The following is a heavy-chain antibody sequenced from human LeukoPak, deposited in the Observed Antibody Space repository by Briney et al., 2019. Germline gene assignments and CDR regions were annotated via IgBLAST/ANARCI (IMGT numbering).Heavy chain of an antibody. Sequence: GGSLRLSCAASGFTFSSYEMNWVRQAPGKGLEWVSYISSSGSTIYYADSVKGRFTISRDNAKNSLYLQMNSLRAEDTAVYYCARADYGGYYYYYMDVWGKGTTVTVSS. V-gene: IGHV3-48*03. CDR1: GFTFSSYE. CDR3: ARADYGGYYYYYMDV. J-gene: IGHJ6*03. D-gene: IGHD4-23*01. CDR2: ISSSGSTI.